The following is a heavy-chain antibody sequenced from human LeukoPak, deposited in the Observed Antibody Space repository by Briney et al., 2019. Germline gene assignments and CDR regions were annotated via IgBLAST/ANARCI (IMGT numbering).Heavy chain of an antibody. CDR2: ISVYNGNT. D-gene: IGHD3-22*01. Sequence: GASVKVSCKASGYTFTSYGISWVRQAPGQGLEWMGWISVYNGNTNYAQKLQGRVTMTTDTSTSTAYMELRSLRSDDTAVYYCARVYFYDSSGYPDYWGQGTLVTVSS. CDR3: ARVYFYDSSGYPDY. J-gene: IGHJ4*02. V-gene: IGHV1-18*01. CDR1: GYTFTSYG.